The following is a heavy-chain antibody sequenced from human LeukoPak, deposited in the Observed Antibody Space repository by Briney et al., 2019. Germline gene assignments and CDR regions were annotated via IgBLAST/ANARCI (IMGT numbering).Heavy chain of an antibody. V-gene: IGHV4-4*09. D-gene: IGHD6-13*01. J-gene: IGHJ6*03. CDR3: ARLRDSSSWPLAHYYYYHYMDV. CDR1: GGSISSYY. CDR2: IYTSGST. Sequence: SETLSLTCTVSGGSISSYYWSWIRQPPGKGLEWIGYIYTSGSTNYNPSLKSRVTISVDTSKNQFSLRLSSVTAADTAVYYCARLRDSSSWPLAHYYYYHYMDVWGKGTTVTVSS.